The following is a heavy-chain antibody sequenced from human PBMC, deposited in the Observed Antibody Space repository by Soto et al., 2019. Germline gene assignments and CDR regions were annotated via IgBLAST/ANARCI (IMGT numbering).Heavy chain of an antibody. D-gene: IGHD1-26*01. Sequence: PGESLKISCKVSGYSFDTYCIAWVLQMPGKGLEWMGIIYPGDSDTRYSQSFKGQVTISVDRSVTTAYLEWSSLKASDTAMYYCARHDRAASSGSRVLDYWGQGTLVTVSS. CDR2: IYPGDSDT. CDR1: GYSFDTYC. V-gene: IGHV5-51*01. CDR3: ARHDRAASSGSRVLDY. J-gene: IGHJ4*02.